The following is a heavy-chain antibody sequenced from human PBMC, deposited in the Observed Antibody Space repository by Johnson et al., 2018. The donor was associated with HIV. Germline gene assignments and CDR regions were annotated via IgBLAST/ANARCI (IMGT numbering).Heavy chain of an antibody. CDR1: GFTFGDYA. CDR3: TRDQKFCPLGGGDDAFDI. V-gene: IGHV3-49*04. Sequence: VQLVESGGGLVQPGRSLRLSCTASGFTFGDYAMSWVRQAPGKGLEWVGFIRSKTYGRTTEYAASVKGRFTISRDDSKSIAYLQMNSLKTEDTAVYYCTRDQKFCPLGGGDDAFDIWGQGTMVTVSS. D-gene: IGHD2-21*01. CDR2: IRSKTYGRTT. J-gene: IGHJ3*02.